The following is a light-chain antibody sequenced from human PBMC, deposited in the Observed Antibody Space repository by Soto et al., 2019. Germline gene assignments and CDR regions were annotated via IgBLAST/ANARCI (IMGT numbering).Light chain of an antibody. V-gene: IGLV1-44*01. Sequence: QSVLTQPPSASGTPGQRVTISCSGSSSSIGSNAVNWYQHIPGTAPKLLIHNNNQRPSGVPDRFSGSKSGTSASLTISGLQSEDEADYYCSSYTSSSTVVFGGGTKLTVL. J-gene: IGLJ2*01. CDR3: SSYTSSSTVV. CDR1: SSSIGSNA. CDR2: NNN.